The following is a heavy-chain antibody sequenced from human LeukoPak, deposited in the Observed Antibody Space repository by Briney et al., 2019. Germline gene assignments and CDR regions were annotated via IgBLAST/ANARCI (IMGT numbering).Heavy chain of an antibody. CDR1: GGSISSSSCY. V-gene: IGHV4-39*01. D-gene: IGHD3-3*01. J-gene: IGHJ5*02. CDR3: ARHPPYYDFWSGFACWFDP. Sequence: SETLSLTCSVSGGSISSSSCYWGWIRQPPGKGLEWIGSIYYSGSTYYNPSLKSRVTISVDTSKNQFSLKLSSVTAADTAVYYCARHPPYYDFWSGFACWFDPWGQGTLVTVSS. CDR2: IYYSGST.